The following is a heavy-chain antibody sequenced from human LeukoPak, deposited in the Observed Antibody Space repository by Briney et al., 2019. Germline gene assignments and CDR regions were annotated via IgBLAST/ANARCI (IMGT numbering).Heavy chain of an antibody. V-gene: IGHV1-69*02. D-gene: IGHD3-3*01. Sequence: GASVKVSCKASGGTFSSYTISWVRQAPGQGLEWMGRIIPILGIANYAQKSQGRVTITADKSTSTAYMELSSLRSEDTAVYYCARGNYDFWSGHRYWDQGALVTVSS. CDR2: IIPILGIA. CDR1: GGTFSSYT. J-gene: IGHJ4*02. CDR3: ARGNYDFWSGHRY.